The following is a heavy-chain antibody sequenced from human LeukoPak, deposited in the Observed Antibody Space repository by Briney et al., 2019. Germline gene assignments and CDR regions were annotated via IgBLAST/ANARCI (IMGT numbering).Heavy chain of an antibody. CDR2: ISSSGSTI. Sequence: GGSLRLSCAASGFTFSDCYMSWIRQAPGKGLEWVSYISSSGSTIYYADSVKGRFTTSRDNAKNSLYLQMNSLRAEDTAVYYCAKDPGGYDSYYYYGMDVWGQGTTVTVSS. V-gene: IGHV3-11*01. D-gene: IGHD5-12*01. J-gene: IGHJ6*02. CDR1: GFTFSDCY. CDR3: AKDPGGYDSYYYYGMDV.